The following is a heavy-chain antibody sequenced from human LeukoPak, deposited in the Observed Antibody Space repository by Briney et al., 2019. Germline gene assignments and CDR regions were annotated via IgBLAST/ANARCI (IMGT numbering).Heavy chain of an antibody. Sequence: ASVKVSCKASGYTFTGYYMHWVRQAPGQGLEWMGWINPNSGGTNYAQKFQGRVTTTRDTSISTAYMELSRLRSDDTAVYYCARAESTTRLYFDYRGQGTLVTVSS. J-gene: IGHJ4*02. D-gene: IGHD6-25*01. CDR1: GYTFTGYY. CDR2: INPNSGGT. V-gene: IGHV1-2*02. CDR3: ARAESTTRLYFDY.